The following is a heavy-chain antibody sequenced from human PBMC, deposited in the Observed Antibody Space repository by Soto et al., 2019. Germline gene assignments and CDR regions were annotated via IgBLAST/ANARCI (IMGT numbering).Heavy chain of an antibody. D-gene: IGHD3-10*01. V-gene: IGHV6-1*01. CDR2: TYYRSKWYN. J-gene: IGHJ6*02. CDR1: GDSVSSNNAA. Sequence: SQTLSLTCVISGDSVSSNNAAWNWIRQSPSRGLEWLGRTYYRSKWYNDYAVSVKSRIDINPDTSKNQFSLQLNSVSPEDTAMYYCARESYGSASYDGMDVWGQGTTVTVSS. CDR3: ARESYGSASYDGMDV.